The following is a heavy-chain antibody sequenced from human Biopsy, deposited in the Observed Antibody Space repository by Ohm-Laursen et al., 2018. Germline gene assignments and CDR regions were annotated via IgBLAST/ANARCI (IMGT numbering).Heavy chain of an antibody. CDR1: RDSISNNH. V-gene: IGHV4-59*01. CDR3: ARDSRGGHLNTTLITGKNLDS. CDR2: IYYTGSN. Sequence: SGTLSLTCTVSRDSISNNHWSWIRQSPGKGLEWIGSIYYTGSNNYNPSVKSRVTISVDTSKNQFSLKLNSVTAADTAVYFCARDSRGGHLNTTLITGKNLDSWGQGILVTVSS. D-gene: IGHD3-16*01. J-gene: IGHJ4*02.